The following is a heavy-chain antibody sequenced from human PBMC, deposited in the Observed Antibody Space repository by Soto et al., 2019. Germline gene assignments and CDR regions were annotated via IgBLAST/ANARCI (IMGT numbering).Heavy chain of an antibody. J-gene: IGHJ6*02. D-gene: IGHD6-6*01. CDR1: GYTFTSYD. CDR2: MNPSNGNT. Sequence: ASVKVSCKASGYTFTSYDINWVRQATGQGLEWMGWMNPSNGNTGYAQKFEGRVTMTTDTSTTTAYMELRSLRSDDTAVYYCARVRSSSSSYYYGMDVWGQGTTVTVS. V-gene: IGHV1-8*01. CDR3: ARVRSSSSSYYYGMDV.